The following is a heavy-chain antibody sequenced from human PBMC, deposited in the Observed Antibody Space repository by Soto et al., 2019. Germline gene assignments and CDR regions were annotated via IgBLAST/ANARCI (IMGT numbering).Heavy chain of an antibody. Sequence: QVQLVESGGGVVQPGRSLRLSCAASGFTFSSYGMHWVRQAPGKGLEWVAVIWYDGSNKYYADSVKGRFTISRDNSKNTLYLQMNCLRAEDTAVYYCAREEWELGSYYFDYWGQGTLVTVSS. CDR3: AREEWELGSYYFDY. V-gene: IGHV3-33*01. D-gene: IGHD1-26*01. J-gene: IGHJ4*02. CDR2: IWYDGSNK. CDR1: GFTFSSYG.